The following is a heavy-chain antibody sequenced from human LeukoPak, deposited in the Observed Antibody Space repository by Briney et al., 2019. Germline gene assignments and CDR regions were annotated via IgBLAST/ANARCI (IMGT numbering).Heavy chain of an antibody. CDR1: GGSFSGYY. V-gene: IGHV4-34*01. J-gene: IGHJ4*02. D-gene: IGHD3-16*01. Sequence: SETLSLTCAVYGGSFSGYYWSWVRQPPGEGLEWVGEINHSGSTNYNPSLKSRVTISLDPSKNQFSLKLSSVTAADTAVYYCARGGGRGFDYWGQGTLVTVSS. CDR2: INHSGST. CDR3: ARGGGRGFDY.